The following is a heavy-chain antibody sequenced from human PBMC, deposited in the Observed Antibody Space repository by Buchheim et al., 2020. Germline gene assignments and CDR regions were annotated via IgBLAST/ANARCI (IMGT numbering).Heavy chain of an antibody. J-gene: IGHJ4*02. D-gene: IGHD5-24*01. CDR2: IYNTGST. CDR3: ARGFSGWLQLDY. Sequence: QVQLQESGPGLVKPSQTLSLTRTVSGDSVSSDAYYWSWIRQPPGKGLEWIGYIYNTGSTSCNPSFKSRLSISVDTPKNQFFLNLSAVAAADTAEYYCARGFSGWLQLDYWGQGTL. CDR1: GDSVSSDAYY. V-gene: IGHV4-30-4*01.